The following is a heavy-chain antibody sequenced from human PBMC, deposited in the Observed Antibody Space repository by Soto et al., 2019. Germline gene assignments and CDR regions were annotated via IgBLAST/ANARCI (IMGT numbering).Heavy chain of an antibody. Sequence: QVQLQESGPGLVKPSQTLSLTCTASGGSIGSGGYYWSWIRQHPGKGLEWIGYIYYSGSTYYNPSLKSRVTISVDTSKNQFSLKLSSVTAADTAVYYCARGRPISYYDFWSVSRNWFDPWGQGTLVTVSS. V-gene: IGHV4-31*03. CDR1: GGSIGSGGYY. CDR2: IYYSGST. J-gene: IGHJ5*02. D-gene: IGHD3-3*01. CDR3: ARGRPISYYDFWSVSRNWFDP.